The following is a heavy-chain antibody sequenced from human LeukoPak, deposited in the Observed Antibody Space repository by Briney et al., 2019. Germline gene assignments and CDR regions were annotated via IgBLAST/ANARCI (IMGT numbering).Heavy chain of an antibody. CDR1: DGSISNYY. CDR3: ARQQYYYGSGSYSALGYFDY. J-gene: IGHJ4*02. V-gene: IGHV4-59*04. Sequence: SETLSLTYTVSDGSISNYYWSWIRQPPGKGLEWIGYIYYSGSTYYSPSLKSRVTISVDTSKNQFSLKLSSVTAADTAVYYCARQQYYYGSGSYSALGYFDYWGQGTLVTVSS. D-gene: IGHD3-10*01. CDR2: IYYSGST.